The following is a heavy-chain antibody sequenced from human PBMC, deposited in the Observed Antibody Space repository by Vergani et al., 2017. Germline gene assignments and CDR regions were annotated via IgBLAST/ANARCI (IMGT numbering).Heavy chain of an antibody. CDR2: VNRDGSEK. CDR1: GFISSSYW. V-gene: IGHV3-7*01. CDR3: VSVPLMRGGAGNYCINNYHGIDV. J-gene: IGHJ6*02. Sequence: EGQLVESGGDWVQRGGSLRLSCAASGFISSSYWMSWVRQAPGKGLEWVANVNRDGSEKYYVDSVRGRFTISRDNDKNSIYLQMNSLSAEDTAVYFCVSVPLMRGGAGNYCINNYHGIDVWGQGTTVIVSS. D-gene: IGHD3-10*01.